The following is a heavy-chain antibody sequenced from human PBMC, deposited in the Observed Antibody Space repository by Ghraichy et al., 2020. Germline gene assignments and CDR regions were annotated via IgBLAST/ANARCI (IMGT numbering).Heavy chain of an antibody. D-gene: IGHD1-26*01. J-gene: IGHJ4*02. V-gene: IGHV4-39*01. CDR2: IYYSGST. Sequence: SETLSLTCTVSGGSISSSSYYWGWIRQPPGKGLEWIGSIYYSGSTYYNPSLKSRVTISVDTSKNQFSLKLSSVTAADTAVYFCARPSRSYYSWIDYWGQGTLVTVSS. CDR1: GGSISSSSYY. CDR3: ARPSRSYYSWIDY.